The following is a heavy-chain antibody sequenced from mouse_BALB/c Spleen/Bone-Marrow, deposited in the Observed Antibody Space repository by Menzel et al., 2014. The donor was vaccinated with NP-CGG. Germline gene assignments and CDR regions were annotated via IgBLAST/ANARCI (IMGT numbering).Heavy chain of an antibody. Sequence: EVKVVDSGGGLVKPGGSLKLPCAASGFTFSTYAMSWVRQTPEKRLEWVASIYSGGSTYYPDSVKGRFTISRDNARNILYLQMNSLRSEDTAMYYCARRYYGYWYFDVWGAGTTVTVSS. CDR2: IYSGGST. CDR3: ARRYYGYWYFDV. D-gene: IGHD1-1*01. CDR1: GFTFSTYA. V-gene: IGHV5-6-5*01. J-gene: IGHJ1*01.